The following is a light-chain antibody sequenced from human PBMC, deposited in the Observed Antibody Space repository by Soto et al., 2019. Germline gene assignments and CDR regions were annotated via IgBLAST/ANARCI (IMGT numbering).Light chain of an antibody. Sequence: QSALTQPASVSGSPGQSITISCTGTSSDVGSYNLVSWYQQHPGKAPKLMIYEVSKRPSGVSNRFSGSKSGNTASLTISALQAEDEADYYCYSYAGSSTSRNVVFGERTKLTVL. CDR3: YSYAGSSTSRNVV. CDR2: EVS. V-gene: IGLV2-23*02. J-gene: IGLJ2*01. CDR1: SSDVGSYNL.